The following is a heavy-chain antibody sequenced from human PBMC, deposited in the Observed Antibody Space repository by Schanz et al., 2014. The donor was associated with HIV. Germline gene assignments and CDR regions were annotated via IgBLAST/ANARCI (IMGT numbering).Heavy chain of an antibody. D-gene: IGHD3-3*01. Sequence: QVQLVQSGAEVKKPGSSVKVSCKASGGTFMTYAISWVRQAPGQGLEWMGGIIPVFGTANYAQKFQGRVTITADESTTTVYMELSSLRSEDTAVYYCARGWTGYYTSFDYWGQGTLVTVSS. V-gene: IGHV1-69*01. J-gene: IGHJ4*02. CDR1: GGTFMTYA. CDR2: IIPVFGTA. CDR3: ARGWTGYYTSFDY.